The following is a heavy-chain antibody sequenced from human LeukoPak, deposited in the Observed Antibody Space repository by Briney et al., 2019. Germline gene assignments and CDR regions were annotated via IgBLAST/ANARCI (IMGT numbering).Heavy chain of an antibody. CDR3: ASALGPPV. CDR1: GFTFISYN. CDR2: ISSSSSSYK. J-gene: IGHJ6*04. Sequence: GGSLRLSCAASGFTFISYNMNWVRQAPGKGLEWVSSISSSSSSYKYYADSVKGRFTISRDNSKNTLYLQMNSLRAEDTAVYYCASALGPPVWGKGTTVTISS. V-gene: IGHV3-21*01.